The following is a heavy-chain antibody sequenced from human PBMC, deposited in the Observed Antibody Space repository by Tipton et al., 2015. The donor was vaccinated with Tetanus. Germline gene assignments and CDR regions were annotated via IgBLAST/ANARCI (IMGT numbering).Heavy chain of an antibody. CDR1: GGSVSSGSYY. D-gene: IGHD6-19*01. V-gene: IGHV4-61*01. CDR2: IYYSGST. J-gene: IGHJ6*02. CDR3: AREQWLYPYYYYGMDV. Sequence: TLSLTCTVSGGSVSSGSYYWSWIRQPPGKGLEWIGYIYYSGSTSYNPSLKSRVTISVDTSKNQFSLKLSSVTAADTAVYYCAREQWLYPYYYYGMDVWGQGTTVTVSS.